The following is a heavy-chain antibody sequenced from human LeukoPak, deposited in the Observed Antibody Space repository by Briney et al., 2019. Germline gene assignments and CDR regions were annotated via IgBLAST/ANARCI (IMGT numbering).Heavy chain of an antibody. CDR3: ARGPYSYDSSGAFDI. Sequence: SETLSLTCAVYGEPFSGYYWSWIRQPPGKVLEWIGEINHSGSTNYNPSLKSRVTISVDTSKNQFSLKLSSVTAADTAVYFCARGPYSYDSSGAFDIWGQGTMVTVSS. CDR2: INHSGST. D-gene: IGHD3-22*01. J-gene: IGHJ3*02. CDR1: GEPFSGYY. V-gene: IGHV4-34*01.